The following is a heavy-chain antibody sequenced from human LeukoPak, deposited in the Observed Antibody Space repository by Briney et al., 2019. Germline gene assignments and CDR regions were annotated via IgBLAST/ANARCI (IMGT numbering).Heavy chain of an antibody. V-gene: IGHV3-23*01. CDR3: AKGGLRYFDWYRFDY. CDR2: ISGSGGST. CDR1: GFTFSSYA. J-gene: IGHJ4*02. Sequence: GSLRLSCAASGFTFSSYAMSWVRQAPGKGLEWVSAISGSGGSTYYADSVKGRFTISRDNSKNTLYLQMNSLRAEDTAVYYCAKGGLRYFDWYRFDYWGQGTLVTVSS. D-gene: IGHD3-9*01.